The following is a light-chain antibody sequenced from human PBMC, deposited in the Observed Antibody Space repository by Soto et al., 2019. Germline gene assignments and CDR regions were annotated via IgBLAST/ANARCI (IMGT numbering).Light chain of an antibody. CDR3: QQYNNWPQT. CDR1: QSVSSN. V-gene: IGKV3-15*01. Sequence: DIVMTQSPATLSVSPGERDTLSCRASQSVSSNLAWYQQKPGQAPRLLIYGASTRATGIPARFSGSGSGTEFTLTISSLQSEDFAVYYCQQYNNWPQTFGQGTKVEIK. J-gene: IGKJ1*01. CDR2: GAS.